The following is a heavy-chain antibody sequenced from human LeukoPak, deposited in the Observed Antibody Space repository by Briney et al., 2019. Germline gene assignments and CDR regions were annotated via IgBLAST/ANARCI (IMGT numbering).Heavy chain of an antibody. Sequence: GGSLRLSCAASGFIFDDYAMHWVRQAPGKGLEWVSGISWNSDYIGYADSVKGRFTISRDNAKNSLYLQMNGLRADDTALYYCTKSVVPAAPYYYYGMDVWGQGTTVTVSS. D-gene: IGHD2-2*01. CDR2: ISWNSDYI. CDR3: TKSVVPAAPYYYYGMDV. J-gene: IGHJ6*02. V-gene: IGHV3-9*01. CDR1: GFIFDDYA.